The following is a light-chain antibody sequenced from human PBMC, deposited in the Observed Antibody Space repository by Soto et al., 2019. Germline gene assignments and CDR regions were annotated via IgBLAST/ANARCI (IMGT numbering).Light chain of an antibody. CDR2: GAS. V-gene: IGKV3-20*01. CDR3: QQYGSSPWT. J-gene: IGKJ1*01. Sequence: EILFTPSPSTLSFSPGERATLSCRARQSVSSSYLAWYQQKPGQAPRPLIYGASSRAIGIPDRFSGSGSGTDFTLTISRLEPEDFAVYYCQQYGSSPWTFGQGTKVDIK. CDR1: QSVSSSY.